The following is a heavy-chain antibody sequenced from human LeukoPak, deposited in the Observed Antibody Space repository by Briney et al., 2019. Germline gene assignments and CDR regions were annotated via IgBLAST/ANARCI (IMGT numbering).Heavy chain of an antibody. CDR1: GHTFNSYS. D-gene: IGHD4-23*01. CDR2: FSGSSSTI. Sequence: PGGPQRLSCAASGHTFNSYSMNCVRQAPGKALQWVSYFSGSSSTIFYADSVTGPFTISRDNAENSLYLQMNSLRDEDTAVYFCARDRSYGGYWPDAFDFWGQGTMVTVSS. V-gene: IGHV3-48*02. J-gene: IGHJ3*01. CDR3: ARDRSYGGYWPDAFDF.